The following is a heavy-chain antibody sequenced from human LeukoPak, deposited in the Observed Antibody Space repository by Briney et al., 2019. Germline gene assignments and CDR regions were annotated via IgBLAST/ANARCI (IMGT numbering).Heavy chain of an antibody. CDR2: IKSKTDGGTT. CDR3: TAVPAAMRSDY. CDR1: GFTFSNAW. V-gene: IGHV3-15*01. J-gene: IGHJ4*02. D-gene: IGHD2-2*01. Sequence: KPGGSLRLSCAASGFTFSNAWMSWVRQAPGKGLEWVGRIKSKTDGGTTDYAAPVKGRFTISRDDSKNTLYLQMDSLKTEDTAVYYCTAVPAAMRSDYWGQGTLVTVSS.